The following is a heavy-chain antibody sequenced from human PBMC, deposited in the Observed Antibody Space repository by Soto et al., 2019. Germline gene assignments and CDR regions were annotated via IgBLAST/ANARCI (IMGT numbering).Heavy chain of an antibody. Sequence: EVQLVESGGGLVQPGGSLRLSCAASGFTFSSYEMNWVRQAPGKGLEWVSYISSSGSTIYYADSVKGRFTISRDNAKNSLYLQMNSLRAEDTAVYYCARDGYGGYVTFDYWGQGTLVTVSS. D-gene: IGHD5-12*01. J-gene: IGHJ4*02. CDR1: GFTFSSYE. V-gene: IGHV3-48*03. CDR2: ISSSGSTI. CDR3: ARDGYGGYVTFDY.